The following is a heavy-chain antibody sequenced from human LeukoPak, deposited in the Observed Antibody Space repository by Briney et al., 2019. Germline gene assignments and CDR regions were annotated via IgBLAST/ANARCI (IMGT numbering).Heavy chain of an antibody. V-gene: IGHV1-2*02. Sequence: ASVKVSCKASGYTFTGYYMHWVRQAPGQGLEWMGWINPNSGGTNYAQKFQGRVTMTRDTSISTAYMELSRLRSDDTAVYYCARVIGDGYNLFDYWGQGTLVIVSS. CDR3: ARVIGDGYNLFDY. CDR2: INPNSGGT. CDR1: GYTFTGYY. J-gene: IGHJ4*02. D-gene: IGHD5-24*01.